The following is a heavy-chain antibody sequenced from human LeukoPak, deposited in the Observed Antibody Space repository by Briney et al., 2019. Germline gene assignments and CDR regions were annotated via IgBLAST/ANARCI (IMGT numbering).Heavy chain of an antibody. D-gene: IGHD1-1*01. J-gene: IGHJ3*02. CDR3: ASPSEWNGYAFDI. CDR2: INHSGST. V-gene: IGHV4-34*01. CDR1: GGSFSGYY. Sequence: SETLSLTCAVYGGSFSGYYWSWTRQPPGKGLEWIGEINHSGSTNYNPSLKSRVTISVDTSKNQFSLKLSSVTAADTAVYYYASPSEWNGYAFDIWGQGTMVTVSS.